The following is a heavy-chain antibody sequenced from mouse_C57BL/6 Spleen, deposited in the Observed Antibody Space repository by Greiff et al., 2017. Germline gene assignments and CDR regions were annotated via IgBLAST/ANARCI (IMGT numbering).Heavy chain of an antibody. CDR3: ARPPPYGSSPYYAMDY. D-gene: IGHD1-1*01. CDR2: IGPGSGST. CDR1: GYTFTDYY. J-gene: IGHJ4*01. Sequence: QVQLQQSGAELVKPGASVKISCKASGYTFTDYYINWVKQRPGQGLEWIGKIGPGSGSTYYNEKFKGKATLTADKSSSTAYMQLSSLTSEDSAVYFCARPPPYGSSPYYAMDYWGQGTSVTVSS. V-gene: IGHV1-77*01.